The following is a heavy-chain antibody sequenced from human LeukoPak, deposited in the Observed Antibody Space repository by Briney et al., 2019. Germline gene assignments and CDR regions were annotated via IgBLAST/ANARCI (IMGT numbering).Heavy chain of an antibody. Sequence: GGSLRLSCAASGFSVSRNYLSWVRQAPGKGLEWVSVIYSGATTDYAGSVKGRFTISTDSSKNTLYLQMNSLRDEDTSVYYCARGGRTDSGSYSYGMDVWGQGATVTVSS. CDR3: ARGGRTDSGSYSYGMDV. CDR1: GFSVSRNY. J-gene: IGHJ6*02. CDR2: IYSGATT. V-gene: IGHV3-66*01. D-gene: IGHD3-10*01.